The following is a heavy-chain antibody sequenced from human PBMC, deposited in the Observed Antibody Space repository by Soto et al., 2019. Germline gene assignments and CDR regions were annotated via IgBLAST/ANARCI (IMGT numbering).Heavy chain of an antibody. CDR3: ARGVERITMIVVVIASPLDAFDI. CDR1: GYTFTSYY. CDR2: INPSGGST. V-gene: IGHV1-46*01. Sequence: XSVKVSCKASGYTFTSYYMHWVRQAPGQGLEWMGIINPSGGSTSYAQKFQGRVTMTRDTSTSTIYMELSSLRSEDTAVYYCARGVERITMIVVVIASPLDAFDIWGQGTMVTVSS. J-gene: IGHJ3*02. D-gene: IGHD3-22*01.